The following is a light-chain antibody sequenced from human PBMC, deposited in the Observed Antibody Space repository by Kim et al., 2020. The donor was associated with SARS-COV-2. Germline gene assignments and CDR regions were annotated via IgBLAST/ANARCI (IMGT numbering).Light chain of an antibody. CDR1: SSDVGGYNY. Sequence: PGQSVTISCTGTSSDVGGYNYVSWYQQHPGKAPKLMIYDVSKRPSGVPDRFSGSKSGNTASLTISGLQAEDEADYYCCSYAGSYTLVFGGGTKLTVL. CDR2: DVS. CDR3: CSYAGSYTLV. V-gene: IGLV2-11*01. J-gene: IGLJ3*02.